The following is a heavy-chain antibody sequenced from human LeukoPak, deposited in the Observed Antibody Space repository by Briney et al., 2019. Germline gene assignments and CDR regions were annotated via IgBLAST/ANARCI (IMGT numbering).Heavy chain of an antibody. CDR2: INHSGST. V-gene: IGHV4-34*01. CDR1: GGSFSGYY. Sequence: SETLSLTCAVYGGSFSGYYWSWIPQPPGKGLEGIGEINHSGSTNYSPSLKSRVTISVDTSKNQFSLKLSSVTAADSAVYYWARALSQAARYYYYFYYMDVWGKGTTVTVSS. CDR3: ARALSQAARYYYYFYYMDV. J-gene: IGHJ6*03. D-gene: IGHD6-6*01.